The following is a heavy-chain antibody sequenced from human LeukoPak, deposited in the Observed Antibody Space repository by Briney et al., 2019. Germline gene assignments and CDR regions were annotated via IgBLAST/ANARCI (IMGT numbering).Heavy chain of an antibody. CDR1: GFTFSSYG. V-gene: IGHV3-30*18. Sequence: GGSLRLSCAASGFTFSSYGMHWVRQAPGKGLEWVAVISYDGSNKYYADSVKGRFTISRDNSKNTLYLQMNSLRAEDTAVYYCAKGIGVILHLFDYWGQGTLVTVSS. D-gene: IGHD3-10*01. CDR2: ISYDGSNK. J-gene: IGHJ4*02. CDR3: AKGIGVILHLFDY.